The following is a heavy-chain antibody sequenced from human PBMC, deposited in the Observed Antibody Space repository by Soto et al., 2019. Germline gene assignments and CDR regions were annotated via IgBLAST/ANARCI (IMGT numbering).Heavy chain of an antibody. Sequence: EVQLVESGGGLVQPGGSLRLSCAASGFTVSSNYMSWVRQAPGKGLEWVSVIYSGGSTYYADSVKGRFTISRDNSKNTLYLQMNSLRAEDTAVYYCARVIVGATTLSQWFDPWGQGTLVTVSS. CDR1: GFTVSSNY. V-gene: IGHV3-66*01. J-gene: IGHJ5*02. D-gene: IGHD1-26*01. CDR3: ARVIVGATTLSQWFDP. CDR2: IYSGGST.